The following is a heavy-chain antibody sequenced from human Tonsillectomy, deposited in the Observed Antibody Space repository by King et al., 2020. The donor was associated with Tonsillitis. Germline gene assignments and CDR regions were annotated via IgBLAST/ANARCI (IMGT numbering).Heavy chain of an antibody. CDR3: ARPAKYSSGWYGSDAFDI. CDR2: ISAYNGNT. D-gene: IGHD6-19*01. J-gene: IGHJ3*02. CDR1: GYTFTSYG. V-gene: IGHV1-18*04. Sequence: VQLVESGAEVKKPGASVKVSCKASGYTFTSYGISWVRQAPGQGLEWMGWISAYNGNTNYAQKLQGRVTMTTDTSTSTAYMELRSLRSDDTAVYYCARPAKYSSGWYGSDAFDIWGQGTMVTVSS.